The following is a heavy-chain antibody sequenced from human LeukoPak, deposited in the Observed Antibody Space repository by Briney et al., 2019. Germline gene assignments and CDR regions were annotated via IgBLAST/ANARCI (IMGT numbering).Heavy chain of an antibody. D-gene: IGHD2-8*01. CDR3: ARASPMAREDAFDI. J-gene: IGHJ3*02. V-gene: IGHV4-4*07. CDR1: GGSISSYY. CDR2: IYTSGST. Sequence: SETLSLTCTVSGGSISSYYCSWIRQPAGKGLEWIGRIYTSGSTNYNPSLKSRVTMSVDTSKNQFSLKLSSVTAADTAVYYCARASPMAREDAFDIWGQGTMVTVSS.